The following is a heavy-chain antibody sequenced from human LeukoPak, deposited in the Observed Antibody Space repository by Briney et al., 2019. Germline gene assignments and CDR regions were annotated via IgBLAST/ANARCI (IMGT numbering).Heavy chain of an antibody. V-gene: IGHV3-30-3*01. Sequence: PGGSLRLSCAASGFTFSSYAMHWVRQAPGKGLEWVAVISYDGSNKYYADSVKGRFTISRDNSKNTLYLQMDSLRAEDTAVYYCARAYDSSGSYYYYGMDVWGQGTTVTVSS. CDR2: ISYDGSNK. CDR1: GFTFSSYA. CDR3: ARAYDSSGSYYYYGMDV. J-gene: IGHJ6*02. D-gene: IGHD3-22*01.